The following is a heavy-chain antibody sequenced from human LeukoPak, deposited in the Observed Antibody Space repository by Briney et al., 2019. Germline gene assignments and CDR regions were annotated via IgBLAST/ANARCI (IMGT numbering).Heavy chain of an antibody. CDR3: ARHVLYYDFWSGEFDY. CDR2: IYTSDNT. D-gene: IGHD3-3*01. V-gene: IGHV3-53*04. Sequence: GGSLRLSCAASGFTVSSNYMSWVRQAPGKGLEWVSAIYTSDNTYYADSVKGRFTISRHNSKNTLYLQMSSLRAEDTAVYYCARHVLYYDFWSGEFDYWGQGTLVTVSS. CDR1: GFTVSSNY. J-gene: IGHJ4*02.